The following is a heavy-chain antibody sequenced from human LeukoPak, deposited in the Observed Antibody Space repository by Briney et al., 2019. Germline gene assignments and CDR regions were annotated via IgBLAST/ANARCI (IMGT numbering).Heavy chain of an antibody. D-gene: IGHD3-16*01. CDR3: ARGMYYFDY. J-gene: IGHJ4*02. CDR2: IYPGDSDT. CDR1: GFTFTNAW. Sequence: GGSLRLSCAASGFTFTNAWIGWVRQMPGKGLEWMGIIYPGDSDTRYSPSFQGQVTISADKSISTAYLQWSSLKASDTAMYYCARGMYYFDYWGQGTLVTVSS. V-gene: IGHV5-51*01.